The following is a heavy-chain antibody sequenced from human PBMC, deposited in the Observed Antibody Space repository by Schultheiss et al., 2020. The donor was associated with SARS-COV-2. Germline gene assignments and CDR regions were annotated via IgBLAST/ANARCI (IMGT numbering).Heavy chain of an antibody. D-gene: IGHD3-10*01. J-gene: IGHJ6*02. CDR3: AKDWGYGSGSYRSYGMDV. V-gene: IGHV3-23*01. Sequence: GGSLRLSCAASGFTFSSYAMSWVRQAPGKGLEWVSAISGSGGSTYYADTVKGRFTISRDNSKNTLYLQMNSLRAEDTAVYYCAKDWGYGSGSYRSYGMDVWGQGTTVTVSS. CDR1: GFTFSSYA. CDR2: ISGSGGST.